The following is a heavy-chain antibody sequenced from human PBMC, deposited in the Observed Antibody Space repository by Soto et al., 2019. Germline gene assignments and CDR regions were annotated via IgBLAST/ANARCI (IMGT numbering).Heavy chain of an antibody. Sequence: QVQLQESGPGLVKPSETLSLTCTVSGGSINSGDYYWSWIRQPPGKGLEWIGYINYSGTTYYKPSLKSRVTISVDTSKTQFSLRLSSVTAEDTAVYYWGRDAKYGTSAIEYWGRVTLGTVSS. CDR1: GGSINSGDYY. CDR3: GRDAKYGTSAIEY. CDR2: INYSGTT. D-gene: IGHD2-8*02. J-gene: IGHJ4*02. V-gene: IGHV4-30-4*01.